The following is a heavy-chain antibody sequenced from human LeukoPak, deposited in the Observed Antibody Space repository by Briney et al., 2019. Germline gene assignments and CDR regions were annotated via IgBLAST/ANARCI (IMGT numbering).Heavy chain of an antibody. CDR2: ITTDETNT. CDR3: ARAREPAPPPAP. CDR1: GITLSDYW. J-gene: IGHJ5*02. V-gene: IGHV3-74*01. D-gene: IGHD1-14*01. Sequence: PGGSLRLSCAASGITLSDYWIHWVRQAPGKGLVWVSRITTDETNTDYAASVKGRFTISRDNAKNTVYLQMNNLSADDTAVYFCARAREPAPPPAPGAKETLVPVSS.